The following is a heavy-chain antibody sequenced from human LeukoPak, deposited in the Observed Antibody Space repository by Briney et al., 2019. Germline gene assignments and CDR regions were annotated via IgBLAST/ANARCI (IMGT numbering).Heavy chain of an antibody. V-gene: IGHV3-23*01. Sequence: HPGGSLRLSCAASGFTFSSYAMSWVRQAPGKGLEWVSAISGSGGSTYYADSVKGRFTISRDNSKNTLYLQMNSLRAEDTAVYYCAKGVGGGSYLIFSPDAFDIWGQGTMVTVSS. J-gene: IGHJ3*02. D-gene: IGHD1-26*01. CDR2: ISGSGGST. CDR3: AKGVGGGSYLIFSPDAFDI. CDR1: GFTFSSYA.